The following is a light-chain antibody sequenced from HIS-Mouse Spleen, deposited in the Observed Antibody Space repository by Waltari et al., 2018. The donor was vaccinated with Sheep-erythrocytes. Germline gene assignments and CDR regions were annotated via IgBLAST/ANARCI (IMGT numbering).Light chain of an antibody. Sequence: DIQMTQSPSTLSASVGDRVTITCRASQSISSWLAWYQQKPGKAPKLLIYKASSLESGVSSRFSGSGSGTEFTLTISSLQTDYFSSYFCQQYNSYPLTFGGGTKVEFK. CDR1: QSISSW. V-gene: IGKV1-5*03. J-gene: IGKJ4*01. CDR3: QQYNSYPLT. CDR2: KAS.